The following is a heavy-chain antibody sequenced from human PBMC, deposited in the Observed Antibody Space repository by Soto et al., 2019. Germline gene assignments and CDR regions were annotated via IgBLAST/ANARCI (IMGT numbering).Heavy chain of an antibody. D-gene: IGHD6-19*01. V-gene: IGHV3-30*18. CDR3: AKGGRQWLVPSDFNY. CDR2: VSHDGRNT. CDR1: GFTFSDYA. J-gene: IGHJ4*02. Sequence: VQLVESGGGVVQPGRSLRLSCAASGFTFSDYAMHWVRQAPGKALEWVAVVSHDGRNTHYADSVKGRVTISRDSSKNTVSLEMTSLRAEGTAVYYCAKGGRQWLVPSDFNYWGQGALVTVSS.